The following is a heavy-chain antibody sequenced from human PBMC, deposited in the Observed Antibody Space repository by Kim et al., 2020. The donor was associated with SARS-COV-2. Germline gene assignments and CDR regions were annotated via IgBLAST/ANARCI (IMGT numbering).Heavy chain of an antibody. CDR1: GGSFSGYY. Sequence: SETLSLTCAVYGGSFSGYYWSWIRQPPGKGLEWIGEINHSGSTNYNPSLKSRVTISVDTSKNQFSLKLSSVTAADTAVYYCARAVYYYYGMDVWGQGTTVTVSS. V-gene: IGHV4-34*01. J-gene: IGHJ6*02. CDR2: INHSGST. CDR3: ARAVYYYYGMDV.